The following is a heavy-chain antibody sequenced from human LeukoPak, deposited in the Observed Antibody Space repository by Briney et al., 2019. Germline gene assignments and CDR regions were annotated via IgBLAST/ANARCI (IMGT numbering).Heavy chain of an antibody. V-gene: IGHV3-30*18. CDR1: GFTFSSYG. D-gene: IGHD3-10*01. CDR3: AKVVTMVRGVPFDY. CDR2: ISYDGSNK. Sequence: GGSLRLSCAASGFTFSSYGMHWVRQAPGKGLEWVAVISYDGSNKYYADSVKGRFTISRDNSKNTLYLQMNSLRAEDTAVYYCAKVVTMVRGVPFDYWGQGTLVTVSS. J-gene: IGHJ4*02.